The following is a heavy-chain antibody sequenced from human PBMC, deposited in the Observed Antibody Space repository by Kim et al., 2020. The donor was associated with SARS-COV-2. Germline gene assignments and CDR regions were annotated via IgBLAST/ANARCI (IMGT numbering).Heavy chain of an antibody. J-gene: IGHJ3*02. V-gene: IGHV5-51*01. CDR2: IYPGDSDT. D-gene: IGHD2-21*02. Sequence: GESLKISCKGSGYSFATYWIGWVRQMPGKGLEWMGIIYPGDSDTKYSPSFQGQVTISADKSISTAYLQWSSLKASDTAMYYCPRGLVVVTATNAFDIWGQGTMVTVSS. CDR3: PRGLVVVTATNAFDI. CDR1: GYSFATYW.